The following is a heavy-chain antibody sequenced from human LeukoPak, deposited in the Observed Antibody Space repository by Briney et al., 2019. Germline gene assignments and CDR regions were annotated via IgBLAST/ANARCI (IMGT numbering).Heavy chain of an antibody. CDR3: ARGSLYNYYYYYMDV. D-gene: IGHD5/OR15-5a*01. Sequence: PSETLSLTCTVSGGSISSGSYYWSWIRQPAGKGLEWIGRICTSGSTNYNPSLKSRVTISVDTSKNQFSLKLSSVTAADTAVYYCARGSLYNYYYYYMDVWGKGTTVTVSS. CDR1: GGSISSGSYY. J-gene: IGHJ6*03. CDR2: ICTSGST. V-gene: IGHV4-61*02.